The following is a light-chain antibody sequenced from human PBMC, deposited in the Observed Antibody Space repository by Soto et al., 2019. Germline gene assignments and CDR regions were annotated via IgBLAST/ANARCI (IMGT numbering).Light chain of an antibody. V-gene: IGKV3-20*01. CDR3: QQYGSSPPNT. CDR2: GAS. CDR1: QSVSSSY. J-gene: IGKJ2*01. Sequence: EIVLTQSPGTLSLSPGERATLSCRASQSVSSSYLAGHQQKPGQAPRLLIYGASTRATGIPDRFSGSASGTDFTLTISRLEPEDFAVYYCQQYGSSPPNTFGQGTKLEIK.